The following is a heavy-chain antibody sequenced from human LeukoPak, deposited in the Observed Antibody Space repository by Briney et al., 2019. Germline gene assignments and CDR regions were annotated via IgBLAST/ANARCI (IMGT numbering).Heavy chain of an antibody. V-gene: IGHV1-46*01. CDR3: ARGISGGSTVTYFFDY. J-gene: IGHJ4*02. CDR1: GYTFTSYY. Sequence: GASVKVSCRASGYTFTSYYIHWMRQAPGQGREWMGIINPGSGTTTYAQNFQGRVTITRDTSTSTVYMEMSSLRSEDTALYYCARGISGGSTVTYFFDYWGQGTLVTVSS. CDR2: INPGSGTT. D-gene: IGHD4-17*01.